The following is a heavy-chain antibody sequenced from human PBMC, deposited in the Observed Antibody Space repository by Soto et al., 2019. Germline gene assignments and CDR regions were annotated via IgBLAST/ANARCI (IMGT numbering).Heavy chain of an antibody. Sequence: GGVLRLSCAASGFTFSSYAMSWVRQAPGKGLEWVSAISGSGGSTYYADSVKGRFTISRDNSKNTLYLQMNSLRAEDTAVYYCAKDLRAGTLADLYYYYGMDVWGQGTTVTVSS. CDR1: GFTFSSYA. J-gene: IGHJ6*02. CDR3: AKDLRAGTLADLYYYYGMDV. V-gene: IGHV3-23*01. D-gene: IGHD1-1*01. CDR2: ISGSGGST.